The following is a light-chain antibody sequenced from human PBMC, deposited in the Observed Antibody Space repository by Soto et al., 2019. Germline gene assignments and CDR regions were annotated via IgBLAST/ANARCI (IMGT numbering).Light chain of an antibody. J-gene: IGLJ1*01. Sequence: QSVLTQPASVSGSPGQSLTISCTGTSSDVGGYNYVSWYQLHPGKAPKLIIYEVSHRPSGASNHYSGYKSGNTASLTISGLQAEDEADYYCSSYTSTSTPGVFGTGTKVTVL. CDR2: EVS. V-gene: IGLV2-14*01. CDR1: SSDVGGYNY. CDR3: SSYTSTSTPGV.